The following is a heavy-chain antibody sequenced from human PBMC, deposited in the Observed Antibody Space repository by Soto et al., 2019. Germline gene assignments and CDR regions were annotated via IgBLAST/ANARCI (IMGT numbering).Heavy chain of an antibody. CDR2: INPSAGST. J-gene: IGHJ4*02. D-gene: IGHD2-15*01. V-gene: IGHV1-46*03. CDR3: ARWEVVASTLIPCHFDY. Sequence: QVQLVQSGAEVKKPGASVKVSCKASGYTFTNYFLHWVRQSPGQGLEWMGIINPSAGSTNFALKFQDRFTMTRDTSTSTVYMELSSLRSEDTAVYFCARWEVVASTLIPCHFDYWGQGTPVTVSS. CDR1: GYTFTNYF.